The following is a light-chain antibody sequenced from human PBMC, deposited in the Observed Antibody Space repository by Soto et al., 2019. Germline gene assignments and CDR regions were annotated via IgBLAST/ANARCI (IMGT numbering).Light chain of an antibody. Sequence: EIVLTQSPGTLSLSPGDRATFSCRASQSVRSSYLAWYQQRPGQPPRLLIYGASSRATGIPDRFSGSGSGTDFTLTISSLEPEDFAVYYCKQYGYSSSYPFGQGTKLEIK. CDR2: GAS. CDR3: KQYGYSSSYP. CDR1: QSVRSSY. V-gene: IGKV3-20*01. J-gene: IGKJ2*01.